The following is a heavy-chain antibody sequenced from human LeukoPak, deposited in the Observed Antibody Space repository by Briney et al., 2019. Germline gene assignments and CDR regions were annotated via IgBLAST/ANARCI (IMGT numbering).Heavy chain of an antibody. CDR3: ARGAPPQN. CDR2: INHSGST. Sequence: SETLSLTCAVYGRSFSGYYWSWIRQPPGKGLEWIGEINHSGSTNYNPSLKSRVTISVDTSKNQFSLKLSSVTAADMAVYYCARGAPPQNWGQGTLVTVSS. V-gene: IGHV4-34*01. CDR1: GRSFSGYY. J-gene: IGHJ4*02.